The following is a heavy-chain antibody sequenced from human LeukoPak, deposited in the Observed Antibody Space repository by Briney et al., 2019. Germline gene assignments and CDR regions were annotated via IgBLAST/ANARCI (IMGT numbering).Heavy chain of an antibody. CDR2: ISSSSSTI. V-gene: IGHV3-48*01. CDR1: GFTFSSYS. CDR3: ARDWAYYDFWSGYALGH. Sequence: PGGSLRLSCAASGFTFSSYSMNWVRQAPGKGLEWVSYISSSSSTIYYADSVKGRFTISRDNAKNSLYLQMNSLRAEDTAVYYCARDWAYYDFWSGYALGHWGQGTLVTVSS. D-gene: IGHD3-3*01. J-gene: IGHJ4*02.